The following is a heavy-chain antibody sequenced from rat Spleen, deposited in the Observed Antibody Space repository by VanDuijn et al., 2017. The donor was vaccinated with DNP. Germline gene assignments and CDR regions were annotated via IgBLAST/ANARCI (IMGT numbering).Heavy chain of an antibody. V-gene: IGHV5-31*01. J-gene: IGHJ2*01. CDR1: GFTFNNYW. D-gene: IGHD4-3*01. Sequence: EVQLEESGGGLVQPGRSLTLSCAASGFTFNNYWMTWIRQVPGKGLEWVASITSTGGNTYYPDSVKGRFTISRDNAENTVYLQMNSLRSEDTATYYCAQANGRDWGQGVMVTVSS. CDR2: ITSTGGNT. CDR3: AQANGRD.